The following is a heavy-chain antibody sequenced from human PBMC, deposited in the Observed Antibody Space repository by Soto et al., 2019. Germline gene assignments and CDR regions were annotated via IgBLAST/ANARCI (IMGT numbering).Heavy chain of an antibody. CDR1: GYTFTGYY. Sequence: GASVKVSCKASGYTFTGYYMHWVRQAPGQGLEWMGWINPSGDSTIYAQKFQGRVTVTRDTSTSTVYMELSSLRSEDTAVHYCARDNSYGTSGAKGRYFDLWGRGTLVTVSS. J-gene: IGHJ2*01. CDR3: ARDNSYGTSGAKGRYFDL. V-gene: IGHV1-46*01. D-gene: IGHD3-10*01. CDR2: INPSGDST.